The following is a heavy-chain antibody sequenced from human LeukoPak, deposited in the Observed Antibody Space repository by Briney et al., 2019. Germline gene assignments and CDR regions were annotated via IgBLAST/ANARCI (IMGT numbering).Heavy chain of an antibody. CDR3: TRDRSRAEDD. CDR2: INQGGSDK. V-gene: IGHV3-7*01. CDR1: GSTFSGHW. D-gene: IGHD1-14*01. J-gene: IGHJ4*02. Sequence: GGSLRLSCAASGSTFSGHWMSWARQAPGKGLGWVANINQGGSDKYYVDSVKGRFTISRDNANNLLYLQMNSLRGEDTAVYYGTRDRSRAEDDWGQGTLVTVSS.